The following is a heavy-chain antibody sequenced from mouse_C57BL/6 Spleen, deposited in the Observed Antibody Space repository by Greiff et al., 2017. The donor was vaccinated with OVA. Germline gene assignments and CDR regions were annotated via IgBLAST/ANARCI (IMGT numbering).Heavy chain of an antibody. D-gene: IGHD2-1*01. CDR3: ERINYPYYARDY. J-gene: IGHJ4*01. V-gene: IGHV1-81*01. CDR1: GYTFTSYG. Sequence: VQRVESGAELARPGASVKLSCKASGYTFTSYGISWVKQRTGQGLEWIGEIYPRSGNTYYNEKFKGKATLTADKSSSTAYMVLRSLTSEDSAVYCCERINYPYYARDYWGQGTSVTVSS. CDR2: IYPRSGNT.